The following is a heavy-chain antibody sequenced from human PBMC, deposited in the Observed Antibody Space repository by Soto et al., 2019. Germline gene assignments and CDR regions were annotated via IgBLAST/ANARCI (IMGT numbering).Heavy chain of an antibody. CDR1: GGSISSYY. J-gene: IGHJ6*02. V-gene: IGHV4-59*01. Sequence: PSETLSLTCTVSGGSISSYYWSWIRQPPGKGLEWIGYIYYSGSTNYNPSLKSRVTISVDTSKNQFSLKLSSVTAADTAVYYCARENIVGAENENYYYGMDVWGQGTTVTVSS. CDR2: IYYSGST. CDR3: ARENIVGAENENYYYGMDV. D-gene: IGHD1-26*01.